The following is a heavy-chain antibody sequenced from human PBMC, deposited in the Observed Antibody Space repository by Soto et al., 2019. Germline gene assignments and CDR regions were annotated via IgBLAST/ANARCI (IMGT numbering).Heavy chain of an antibody. D-gene: IGHD6-13*01. CDR3: ARDLSGSSSWYFDY. CDR1: GYTFTSYG. V-gene: IGHV1-18*01. Sequence: ASVKVSCKASGYTFTSYGISWVRQAPGQGLEWMGWISAYNGNTNYAQKLQGRVTMTTDTSTSTAYMELRSLRSDDTAVYYCARDLSGSSSWYFDYWGQGTLVTVSS. J-gene: IGHJ4*02. CDR2: ISAYNGNT.